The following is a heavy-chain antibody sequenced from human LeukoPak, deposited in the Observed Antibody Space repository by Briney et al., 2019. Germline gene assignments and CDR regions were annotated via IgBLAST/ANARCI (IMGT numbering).Heavy chain of an antibody. J-gene: IGHJ4*02. CDR3: VKDRAVDY. D-gene: IGHD6-13*01. Sequence: GGSLRLSCSASAFTFSNYAMHWVRQAPGKGLEYVSSISSDGRTTYYADSVKGRFTISGDNSKNTLYLQMSSLRPEDTSIYYCVKDRAVDYWGQGTLVTVSS. CDR1: AFTFSNYA. CDR2: ISSDGRTT. V-gene: IGHV3-64D*08.